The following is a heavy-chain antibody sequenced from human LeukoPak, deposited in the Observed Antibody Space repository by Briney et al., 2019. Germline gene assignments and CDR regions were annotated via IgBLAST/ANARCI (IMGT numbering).Heavy chain of an antibody. CDR3: AREGPYCSGGNCLDL. J-gene: IGHJ4*02. V-gene: IGHV1-18*01. Sequence: ASVKVSCKASGYTFTSYGISWVRQAPGQGLEWMGWISAYNGNTNYAQKFQGRVTMTRDTSISTTYLELSRLRSDDTAVYYCAREGPYCSGGNCLDLWGQGTLVTVSS. CDR1: GYTFTSYG. CDR2: ISAYNGNT. D-gene: IGHD2-15*01.